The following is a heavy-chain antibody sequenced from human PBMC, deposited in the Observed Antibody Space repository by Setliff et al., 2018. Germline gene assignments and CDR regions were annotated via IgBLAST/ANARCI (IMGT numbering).Heavy chain of an antibody. J-gene: IGHJ6*03. CDR2: INTNTGNP. CDR1: GYTFTTYA. D-gene: IGHD3-10*01. CDR3: ARASRFGTIKYRGDYYMDV. Sequence: ASVQVSCKASGYTFTTYAISWMRQAPGQGLEWMGWINTNTGNPSYAQGFTGRFVFSLDTSVSTAYLQISSLKAEDTALYYCARASRFGTIKYRGDYYMDVWGKGTTVTVS. V-gene: IGHV7-4-1*02.